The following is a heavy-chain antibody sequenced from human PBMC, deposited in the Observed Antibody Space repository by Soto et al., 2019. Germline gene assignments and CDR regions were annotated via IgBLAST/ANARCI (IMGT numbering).Heavy chain of an antibody. CDR1: GGSISNFY. J-gene: IGHJ4*02. D-gene: IGHD2-8*01. CDR3: ARAPMVLSRSYFDS. Sequence: SETLSLPCTVSGGSISNFYWSWIRQPPGKGLEWIGYISYGGNTNYNPSLKSRVSISVDTSKNQLSLNLTSVTAADTAVYYCARAPMVLSRSYFDSWGQGTPVTVSS. V-gene: IGHV4-59*01. CDR2: ISYGGNT.